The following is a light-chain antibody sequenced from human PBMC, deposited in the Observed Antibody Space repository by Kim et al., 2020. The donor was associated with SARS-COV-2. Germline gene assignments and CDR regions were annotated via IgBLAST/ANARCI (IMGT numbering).Light chain of an antibody. CDR3: QQHSSWPPALT. CDR2: DAA. CDR1: HSVDIN. J-gene: IGKJ4*01. V-gene: IGKV3-11*01. Sequence: PGEGATLSCRASHSVDINLAWDQQTPGQAPRLLIYDAAIRATGIPTRFSGSGSGTDFTLTISSLEAEDFAVYYCQQHSSWPPALTFGGGTKVDIK.